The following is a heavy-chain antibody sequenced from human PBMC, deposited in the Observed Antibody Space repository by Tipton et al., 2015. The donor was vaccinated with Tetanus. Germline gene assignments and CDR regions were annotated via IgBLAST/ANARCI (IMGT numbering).Heavy chain of an antibody. D-gene: IGHD5-24*01. CDR1: GDSVSGYS. V-gene: IGHV4-59*02. CDR2: VSYSGRT. J-gene: IGHJ4*02. Sequence: GLVKPSETLSLTCTVSGDSVSGYSWNWIRQPPGKGLEWLAYVSYSGRTNSNYSLKSRITISQDTSKNQFSLRLTSVTAADTAVYYCAGGITDGYNRRLDSWGQGPRVPVS. CDR3: AGGITDGYNRRLDS.